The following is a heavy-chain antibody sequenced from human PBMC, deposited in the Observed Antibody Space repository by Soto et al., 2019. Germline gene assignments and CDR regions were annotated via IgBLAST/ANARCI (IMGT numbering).Heavy chain of an antibody. CDR3: AKGGGDYYDSSGYYPIDY. J-gene: IGHJ4*02. CDR2: IAVGSGHT. V-gene: IGHV1-58*01. Sequence: SVKVSCKASGDGFFTSVAVQWVRQTRGQRLEWLGWIAVGSGHTDYAPTLHGRVAITRDLSTRTVYLELSSLTSDDTAVYYCAKGGGDYYDSSGYYPIDYWGQGTLVTVSS. CDR1: GDGFFTSVA. D-gene: IGHD3-22*01.